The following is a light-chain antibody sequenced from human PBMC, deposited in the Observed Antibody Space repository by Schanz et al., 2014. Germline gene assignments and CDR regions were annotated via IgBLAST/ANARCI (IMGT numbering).Light chain of an antibody. CDR1: QSLSSN. J-gene: IGKJ2*01. CDR3: QQYNKWPLYT. CDR2: GAS. V-gene: IGKV3-15*01. Sequence: EIVLTQSPATLSLSPGERATLSCRASQSLSSNLAWYQHKPGQAPRLLIYGASTRATGIPARFSGSGSGTEFTLTISSLQSEDFAVYYCQQYNKWPLYTFGQGTKLEIK.